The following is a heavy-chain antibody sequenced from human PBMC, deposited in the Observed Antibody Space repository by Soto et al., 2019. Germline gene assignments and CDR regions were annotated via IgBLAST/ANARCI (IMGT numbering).Heavy chain of an antibody. CDR3: ATRGVVPAAIGCFDP. J-gene: IGHJ5*02. V-gene: IGHV4-31*03. CDR1: GGSISSGGYY. CDR2: IYYSGST. Sequence: SETLSLTCTVSGGSISSGGYYWSWIRQHPGKGLEWIGYIYYSGSTYYNPSLKSRVTISVDTSKNQFSLKLSSVTAADTAVYYCATRGVVPAAIGCFDPWGQGLLGTVST. D-gene: IGHD2-2*01.